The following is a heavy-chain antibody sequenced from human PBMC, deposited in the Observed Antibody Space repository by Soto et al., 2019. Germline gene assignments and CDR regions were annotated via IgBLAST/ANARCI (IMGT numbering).Heavy chain of an antibody. V-gene: IGHV1-18*04. CDR1: GYTFTRHG. J-gene: IGHJ3*01. CDR2: ISVVNGNT. D-gene: IGHD1-20*01. Sequence: QVQLVQSGETVKEPGASMKVSCVASGYTFTRHGFSWVRQAPGQGLEWMGWISVVNGNTKFAQRFHDGVTLTTDTSTTTAHMELRSLTSDDTATYYCVRDTGPYNYHYDAFDLWGQGTVVTVSS. CDR3: VRDTGPYNYHYDAFDL.